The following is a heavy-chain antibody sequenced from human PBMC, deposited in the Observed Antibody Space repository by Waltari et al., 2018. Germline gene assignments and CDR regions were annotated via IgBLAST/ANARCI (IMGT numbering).Heavy chain of an antibody. D-gene: IGHD3-10*01. Sequence: EVQLVQSGAEVKKPGESLKISCKGSGYSFTSYWNGWVRQMPGKGLEWMGIIYPGDSDTRYSPSFQGQVTISADKSISTAYLQWSSLKASDTAMYYCARHGAITMVRGVSPPSSYFDYWGQGTLVTVSS. CDR2: IYPGDSDT. J-gene: IGHJ4*02. CDR3: ARHGAITMVRGVSPPSSYFDY. V-gene: IGHV5-51*01. CDR1: GYSFTSYW.